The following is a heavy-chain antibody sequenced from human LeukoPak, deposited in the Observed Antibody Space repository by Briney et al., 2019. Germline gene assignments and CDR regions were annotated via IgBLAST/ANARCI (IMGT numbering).Heavy chain of an antibody. D-gene: IGHD3-22*01. J-gene: IGHJ3*02. Sequence: GESLKISSKGSGYSFTSYWIGWVRQMPGKGLEWMGIIYPGDSDTRYSPSFQGQVTISADKSISTAYLQWSSLKASDTAMYYCARTPWHDSSGYYNAFDIWGQGTMVTVSS. CDR1: GYSFTSYW. CDR2: IYPGDSDT. V-gene: IGHV5-51*01. CDR3: ARTPWHDSSGYYNAFDI.